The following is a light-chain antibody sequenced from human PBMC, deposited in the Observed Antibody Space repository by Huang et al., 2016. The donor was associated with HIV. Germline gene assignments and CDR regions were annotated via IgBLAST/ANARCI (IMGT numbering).Light chain of an antibody. CDR1: QNINNN. J-gene: IGKJ1*01. Sequence: VMTQSTASLPVSPGDRATLFCRARQNINNNLAWYQKRPGQAPRLLIYGASTMATGVPPRFSGSGSGTNFPLAISSLQSEDFALYYCQQYDDWPRTFGQGTKVEV. CDR2: GAS. CDR3: QQYDDWPRT. V-gene: IGKV3-15*01.